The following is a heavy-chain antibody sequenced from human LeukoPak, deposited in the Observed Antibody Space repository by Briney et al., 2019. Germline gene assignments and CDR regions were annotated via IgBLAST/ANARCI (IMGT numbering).Heavy chain of an antibody. D-gene: IGHD3-3*01. CDR1: GYTFTGYY. CDR3: ASWAPVVPAANYDFWSGYYDYYYGMDV. Sequence: GASVKVSCKASGYTFTGYYMHWVRQAPGQGLEWMGWINPNSGGTNYAQKFQGRVTMTRDTSISTAYMELSRLRSDDTAVYYCASWAPVVPAANYDFWSGYYDYYYGMDVWGQGTTVTVSS. CDR2: INPNSGGT. V-gene: IGHV1-2*02. J-gene: IGHJ6*02.